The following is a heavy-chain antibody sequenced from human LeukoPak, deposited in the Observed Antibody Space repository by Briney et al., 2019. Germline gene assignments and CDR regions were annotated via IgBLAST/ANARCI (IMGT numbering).Heavy chain of an antibody. J-gene: IGHJ4*02. V-gene: IGHV4-4*07. D-gene: IGHD2-15*01. CDR3: ARDGLGSRPLDY. Sequence: SEPLSLTCTVSGGSISRYYWSWTRQPAGKGLEWIGRIYSSGSTNYNPSLKSRVTMSVDTSKNQFSLKLSSVTAADTAVYYCARDGLGSRPLDYWGQGTLVTVSS. CDR1: GGSISRYY. CDR2: IYSSGST.